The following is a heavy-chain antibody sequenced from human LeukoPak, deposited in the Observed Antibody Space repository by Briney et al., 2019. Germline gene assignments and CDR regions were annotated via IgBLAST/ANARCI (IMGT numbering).Heavy chain of an antibody. V-gene: IGHV3-74*01. CDR1: GFTFSNAW. J-gene: IGHJ5*02. Sequence: PGGSLRLSCAASGFTFSNAWMSWVRQAPGKGLVWVSRINSDGSSTSYADSVKGRFTISRDNAKNTLYLQMNSLRAEDTAVYYCARDPFSTTVTTYWFDPWGQGTLVTVSS. CDR3: ARDPFSTTVTTYWFDP. D-gene: IGHD4-17*01. CDR2: INSDGSST.